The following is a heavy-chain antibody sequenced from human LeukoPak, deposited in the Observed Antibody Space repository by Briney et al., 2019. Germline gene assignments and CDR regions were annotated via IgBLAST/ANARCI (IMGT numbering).Heavy chain of an antibody. CDR2: ISHSGGI. CDR3: VRGYSEYWSD. D-gene: IGHD3-3*01. J-gene: IGHJ4*02. V-gene: IGHV4-34*01. CDR1: GGSFSDFY. Sequence: PSETLSLTCAAYGGSFSDFYWNWIRQPPGKGLEWIGQISHSGGINYNPSLQSRVTLSVDTSNNHFSLRLTPVTAADTAVYYCVRGYSEYWSDWGQGSLVTLSS.